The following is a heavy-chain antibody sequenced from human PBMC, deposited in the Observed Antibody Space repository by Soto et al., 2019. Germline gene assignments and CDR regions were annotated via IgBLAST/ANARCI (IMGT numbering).Heavy chain of an antibody. V-gene: IGHV1-18*04. Sequence: ASVKVSCKASGYTVTDYDFVWVRQAPGQGLEYLGWISTYNENSNYAQKFQGRVTLTTDSSTTTAYMELMSLRSDDTAIYFCARVLAGVIKWFDIWGARTLVTVSS. CDR1: GYTVTDYD. CDR3: ARVLAGVIKWFDI. J-gene: IGHJ5*02. D-gene: IGHD3-10*01. CDR2: ISTYNENS.